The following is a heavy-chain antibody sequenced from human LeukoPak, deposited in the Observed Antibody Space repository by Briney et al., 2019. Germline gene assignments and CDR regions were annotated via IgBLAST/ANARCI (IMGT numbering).Heavy chain of an antibody. CDR3: AGGRLLLDTAMDHAFDI. Sequence: ASVKVSCKASGYTFTSYDINWVRQATGQGLEWMGWMNPNSGNTGYAQKFQGRVTMTRNTSISTAYMELSSLRSEDTAVYYCAGGRLLLDTAMDHAFDIWGQGTMVTVSS. CDR1: GYTFTSYD. CDR2: MNPNSGNT. V-gene: IGHV1-8*01. D-gene: IGHD5-18*01. J-gene: IGHJ3*02.